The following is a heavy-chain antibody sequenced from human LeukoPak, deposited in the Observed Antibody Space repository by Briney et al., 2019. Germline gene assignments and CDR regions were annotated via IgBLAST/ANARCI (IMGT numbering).Heavy chain of an antibody. D-gene: IGHD2-2*01. CDR3: ARDRLGYCSSTSCYGGGYYYYYGMDV. CDR2: IIPIFGTA. J-gene: IGHJ6*02. CDR1: GGTFSSYA. V-gene: IGHV1-69*13. Sequence: SVKVSCKASGGTFSSYAISWVRQAPGQGLEWMGGIIPIFGTANYAQKFQGRVTITADESTSTAYMELSSLRSEDTAVYYCARDRLGYCSSTSCYGGGYYYYYGMDVWGQGTTVTVSS.